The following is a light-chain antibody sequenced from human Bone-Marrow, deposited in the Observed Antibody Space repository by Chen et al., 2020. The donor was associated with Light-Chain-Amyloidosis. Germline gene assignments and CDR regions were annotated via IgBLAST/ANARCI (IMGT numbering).Light chain of an antibody. V-gene: IGKV2-28*01. CDR3: MQALQTPT. J-gene: IGKJ4*01. Sequence: EIVMTQSPLSLPVTPGEPASISCRSSQSLLHRNGYNYLDWYLQKPGQSPQLLISLASNRASGVPGRFSGSGSGTDFTLKISRVEPEDVGVYYCMQALQTPTFGGGTKVEIK. CDR1: QSLLHRNGYNY. CDR2: LAS.